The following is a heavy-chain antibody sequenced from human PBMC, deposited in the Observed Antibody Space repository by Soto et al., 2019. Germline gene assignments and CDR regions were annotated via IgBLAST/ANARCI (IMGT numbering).Heavy chain of an antibody. CDR1: GDSITSSYW. CDR2: IHHSGVT. V-gene: IGHV4-4*02. CDR3: SRPEPFTAAGRY. Sequence: SETRSLTCAVSGDSITSSYWSWLRPPPGKGLEWIADIHHSGVTNYNPSLKSRVIISLDRSKNQFSLQLNSMTAADTAVYYCSRPEPFTAAGRYWGQGTLVPVS. J-gene: IGHJ4*02. D-gene: IGHD6-13*01.